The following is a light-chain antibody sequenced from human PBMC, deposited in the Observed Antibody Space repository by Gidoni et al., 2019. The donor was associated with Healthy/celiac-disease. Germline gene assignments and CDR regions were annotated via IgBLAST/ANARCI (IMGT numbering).Light chain of an antibody. J-gene: IGLJ2*01. CDR3: SSYTSSSTVV. Sequence: QSALTQPASVSGSPGQSITISCTGTSSDVGGYNYVSWYQQHPGKAPKLMIFYVSNRPSGFSNRFSGSKAGNTASLTISGLQAEDEADYYCSSYTSSSTVVFGGGTKLTVL. V-gene: IGLV2-14*03. CDR1: SSDVGGYNY. CDR2: YVS.